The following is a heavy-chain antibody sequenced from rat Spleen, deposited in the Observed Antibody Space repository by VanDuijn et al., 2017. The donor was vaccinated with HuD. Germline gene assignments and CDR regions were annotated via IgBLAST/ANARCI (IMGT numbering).Heavy chain of an antibody. J-gene: IGHJ2*01. CDR3: ASKGNSGYYFDY. CDR1: GFTFSSFA. D-gene: IGHD4-3*01. V-gene: IGHV5-25*01. CDR2: ITSGGSNT. Sequence: EVQLVESGGGLVQPGRSLKLSCAASGFTFSSFAMAWVRQAPKKGLEWVATITSGGSNTYYPDSVKGRFTISRDNAKSNLYLQMDSLRSEDTATYYCASKGNSGYYFDYCGQGVMVTVSS.